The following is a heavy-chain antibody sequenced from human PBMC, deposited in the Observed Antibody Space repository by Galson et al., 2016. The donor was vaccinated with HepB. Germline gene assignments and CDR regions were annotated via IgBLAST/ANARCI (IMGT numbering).Heavy chain of an antibody. J-gene: IGHJ4*02. D-gene: IGHD3-10*02. V-gene: IGHV4-4*02. Sequence: ETLSLTCAVSGVSITSNDWWSWVRQPPGQGLEWIGQIFHSGRVNYTPSLASRVTISIDTSNNHFSLRLTSVTAADTALYYCARQCWGGPSDYWGQGTLVTVSS. CDR1: GVSITSNDW. CDR2: IFHSGRV. CDR3: ARQCWGGPSDY.